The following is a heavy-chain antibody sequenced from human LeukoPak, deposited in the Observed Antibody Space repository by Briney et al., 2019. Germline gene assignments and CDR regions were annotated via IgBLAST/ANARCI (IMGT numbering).Heavy chain of an antibody. CDR3: ARDGGVYSSGWHDFYFDY. CDR1: GGTFSSYA. V-gene: IGHV1-69*13. D-gene: IGHD6-19*01. CDR2: IIPIFGTA. J-gene: IGHJ4*02. Sequence: GASVKVSCKASGGTFSSYAISWVRQAPGQGLEWMGGIIPIFGTANYAQKFQGRVTITADESTSTAYMELSSLRSEDTAVYYCARDGGVYSSGWHDFYFDYWGQGTLVTVSS.